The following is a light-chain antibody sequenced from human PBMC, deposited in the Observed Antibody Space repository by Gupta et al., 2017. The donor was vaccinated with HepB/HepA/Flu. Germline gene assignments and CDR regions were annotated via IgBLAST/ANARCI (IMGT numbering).Light chain of an antibody. CDR2: STR. CDR3: LLYFGGAQLV. Sequence: QPLVLQQPSLTVSPRGTVTITCASNNGPVTFGAFPNWFQQKPGQPTRVLIYSTRNQPPWTPARFSGSLLGGKAALTLSGVQPEDEAEYYCLLYFGGAQLVFGGGTKLTVL. CDR1: NGPVTFGAF. J-gene: IGLJ3*02. V-gene: IGLV7-43*01.